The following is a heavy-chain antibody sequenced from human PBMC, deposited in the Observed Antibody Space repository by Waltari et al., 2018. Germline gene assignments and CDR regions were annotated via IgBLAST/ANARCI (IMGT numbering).Heavy chain of an antibody. D-gene: IGHD6-13*01. CDR2: IQYSGST. V-gene: IGHV4-59*01. CDR1: GGYNTSYY. Sequence: QLQETGPGLVKPSETLSLTCTVPGGYNTSYYRGWIRQPPGKGLEWIGYIQYSGSTNYNPSLKSRVTISIDTSKNQFSLKLSSLTAADTAMYYCARDRDSSPVWGQGTMVTVSS. CDR3: ARDRDSSPV. J-gene: IGHJ3*01.